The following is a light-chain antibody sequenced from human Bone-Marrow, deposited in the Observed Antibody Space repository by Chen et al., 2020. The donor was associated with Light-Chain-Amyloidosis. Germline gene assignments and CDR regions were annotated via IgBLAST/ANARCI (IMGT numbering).Light chain of an antibody. Sequence: EIVLTQSPGTLSLSPGEGANLSCRAIQTISTNYLTWYQQKFGPAPGLLIYGSSIRATGIPDRFTGCGSGTHFTITINRLEREDFGMYYGQGYGTSPVTFGGGTKVGIK. J-gene: IGKJ4*01. CDR3: QGYGTSPVT. CDR1: QTISTNY. V-gene: IGKV3-20*01. CDR2: GSS.